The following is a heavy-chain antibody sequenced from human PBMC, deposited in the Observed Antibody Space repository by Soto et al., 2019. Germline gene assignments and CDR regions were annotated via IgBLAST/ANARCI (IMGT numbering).Heavy chain of an antibody. CDR1: GFTFSSYG. CDR2: ISYDGSNK. CDR3: ARDQGVVAVRPYGMDV. V-gene: IGHV3-30*03. Sequence: PGGSLRLSCAGSGFTFSSYGMHWVRQAPGKGLEWVAVISYDGSNKYYADSVKGRFTISRDNSKNTLYLQMNSLRAEDTAVYCCARDQGVVAVRPYGMDVWGQGTTVTV. J-gene: IGHJ6*02. D-gene: IGHD2-15*01.